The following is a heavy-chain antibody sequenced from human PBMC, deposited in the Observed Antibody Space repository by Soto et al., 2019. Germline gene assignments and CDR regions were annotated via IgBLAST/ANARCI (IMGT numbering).Heavy chain of an antibody. Sequence: LRLSCAASGFTFSSYGMHWVRQAPGKGLEWVAVISYDGSNKYYADSVKGRFTISRDNSENTLYLQMNSLRAEDTAVYYCAKAPVPAASYYYYGMDVWGQGTTVTVSS. CDR3: AKAPVPAASYYYYGMDV. J-gene: IGHJ6*02. D-gene: IGHD2-2*01. CDR1: GFTFSSYG. CDR2: ISYDGSNK. V-gene: IGHV3-30*18.